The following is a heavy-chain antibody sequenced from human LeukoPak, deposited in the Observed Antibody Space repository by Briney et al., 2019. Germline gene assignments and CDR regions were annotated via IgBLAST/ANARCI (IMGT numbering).Heavy chain of an antibody. CDR2: NDPNSGAT. CDR1: GYTFTSYY. CDR3: ARANPYDNNGYSPELRY. V-gene: IGHV1-2*02. J-gene: IGHJ4*02. Sequence: ASVQVSCKTSGYTFTSYYIHWLRQAPGQGFEWIGWNDPNSGATKYEHFQGRVTMTTDTSISTAYMDLNSLRSDDTAIYFCARANPYDNNGYSPELRYWGQGTLVTVSS. D-gene: IGHD3-22*01.